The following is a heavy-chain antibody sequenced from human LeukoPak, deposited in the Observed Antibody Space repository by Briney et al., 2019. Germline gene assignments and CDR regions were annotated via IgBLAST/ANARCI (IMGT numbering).Heavy chain of an antibody. CDR3: AGLLTSPNWFDP. D-gene: IGHD2-15*01. Sequence: PSETLSLTCTVSGGSISSYYWSWIRQPAGKGLEWIGRIYTSGSTNYNPSLKSRVTMSVDTSKNQFSLKLSSVTAADTAVHYCAGLLTSPNWFDPWGQGTLVTVSS. CDR1: GGSISSYY. CDR2: IYTSGST. V-gene: IGHV4-4*07. J-gene: IGHJ5*02.